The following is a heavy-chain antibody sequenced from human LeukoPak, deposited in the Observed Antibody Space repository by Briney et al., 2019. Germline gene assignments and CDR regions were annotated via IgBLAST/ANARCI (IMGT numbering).Heavy chain of an antibody. CDR1: GGSFSGYY. D-gene: IGHD3-10*01. J-gene: IGHJ5*02. Sequence: SETLSLTCAVYGGSFSGYYWSWFRQPPGKGLEWIGEINHSGSTNYNPSLKSRVTISVDTSKNQFSLKLSSVTAADTAVYYCARGDSEPEWASGEWWFDPWGQGTLVTVSS. CDR2: INHSGST. V-gene: IGHV4-34*01. CDR3: ARGDSEPEWASGEWWFDP.